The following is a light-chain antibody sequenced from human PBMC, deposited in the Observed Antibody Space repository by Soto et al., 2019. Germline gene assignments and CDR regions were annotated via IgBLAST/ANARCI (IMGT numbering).Light chain of an antibody. J-gene: IGKJ4*01. CDR2: DAS. Sequence: DIQMTLSPSTLSASVGDRVTITCRASQSISSWLAWYQQKPGKAPKLLIYDASSLESGVPSRFSGSGSGTEFTLTISSLQPDDFATYYCQQYNSYSLLTFGGGTKVEIK. CDR3: QQYNSYSLLT. CDR1: QSISSW. V-gene: IGKV1-5*01.